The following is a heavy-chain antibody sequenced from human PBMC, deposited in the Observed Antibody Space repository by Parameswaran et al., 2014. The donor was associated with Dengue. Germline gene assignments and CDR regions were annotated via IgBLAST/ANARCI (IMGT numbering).Heavy chain of an antibody. J-gene: IGHJ6*03. CDR2: ISGSGDET. V-gene: IGHV3-23*01. Sequence: WIRQPPGKGPEWVTSISGSGDETFFADSVKGRFTISRDNSKNTLYLRLNSLRTDDTALYYCAKSPCQGTDTGCYRDSYFYMDVWGKGTTVTVSS. D-gene: IGHD2-2*02. CDR3: AKSPCQGTDTGCYRDSYFYMDV.